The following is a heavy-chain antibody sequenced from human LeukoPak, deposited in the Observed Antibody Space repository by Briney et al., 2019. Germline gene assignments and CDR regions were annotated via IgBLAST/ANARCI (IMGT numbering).Heavy chain of an antibody. D-gene: IGHD2-15*01. CDR1: GGSISSYY. J-gene: IGHJ4*02. CDR3: GASVGYCSGGSCYPVDY. Sequence: SETLSLTCTVSGGSISSYYWSWIRQPAGKGLGWIGRIYTSGSTNYDPSLKSRVTMSGDTSKNQFSLKLSSVTGADKAGYYRGASVGYCSGGSCYPVDYWGQGTMVTPSS. V-gene: IGHV4-4*07. CDR2: IYTSGST.